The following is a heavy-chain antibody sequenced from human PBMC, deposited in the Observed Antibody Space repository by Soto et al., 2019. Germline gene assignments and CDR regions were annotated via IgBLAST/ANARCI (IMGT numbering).Heavy chain of an antibody. D-gene: IGHD5-18*01. Sequence: ASVKVSCKASGYTFTSYYMHWVRQAPGQGLEWMGIIIPSGGTASYAQKFQGRVTITADASTSTAYMELSSLRSEDTAVYYCARVPPVYSYGRWSRFDPWGQGTLVTVSS. CDR2: IIPSGGTA. J-gene: IGHJ5*02. V-gene: IGHV1-46*01. CDR1: GYTFTSYY. CDR3: ARVPPVYSYGRWSRFDP.